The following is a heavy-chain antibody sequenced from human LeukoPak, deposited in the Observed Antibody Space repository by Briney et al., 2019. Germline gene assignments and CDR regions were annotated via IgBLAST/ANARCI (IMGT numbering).Heavy chain of an antibody. J-gene: IGHJ3*02. CDR1: GFTFSSYS. Sequence: GGSLRLSCAASGFTFSSYSMNWVRQAPGKGLEWVSYISSSSSTIYYADSVKGRFTISRDNAKNSLYLQMNSLRAEDTAVYYCARDLGWFGEALGAFDIWGQGTMVTVSS. V-gene: IGHV3-48*04. CDR3: ARDLGWFGEALGAFDI. D-gene: IGHD3-10*01. CDR2: ISSSSSTI.